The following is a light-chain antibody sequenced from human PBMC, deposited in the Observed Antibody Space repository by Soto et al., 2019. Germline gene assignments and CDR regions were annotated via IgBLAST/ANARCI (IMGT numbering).Light chain of an antibody. J-gene: IGLJ3*02. CDR1: SSNIGAGYD. CDR3: QSYDRSLSGSV. V-gene: IGLV1-40*01. Sequence: QSVLTQPPSVSGAPGQRVTISCTGSSSNIGAGYDVHWYQQLPGTAPKLLIYGNSNQPSGVPDRFSGSKSGTSASLAITGLQAEDEADYYCQSYDRSLSGSVFGGGTKLTVL. CDR2: GNS.